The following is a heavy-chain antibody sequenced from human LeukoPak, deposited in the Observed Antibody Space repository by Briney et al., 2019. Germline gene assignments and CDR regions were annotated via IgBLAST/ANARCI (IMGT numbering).Heavy chain of an antibody. J-gene: IGHJ4*02. CDR1: GFTFSRYW. Sequence: GGSLRLSCASSGFTFSRYWMSWVRQAPGKGLEWVANIKQDGSEEYYVDSVKGRFTISRDNAKNTLYLQMNSLGAEDTAVYYCARHPNLDYWGQGTLVTVSS. V-gene: IGHV3-7*01. CDR2: IKQDGSEE. CDR3: ARHPNLDY.